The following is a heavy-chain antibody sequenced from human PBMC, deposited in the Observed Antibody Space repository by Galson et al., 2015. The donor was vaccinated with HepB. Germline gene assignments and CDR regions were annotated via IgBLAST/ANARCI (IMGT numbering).Heavy chain of an antibody. Sequence: TLSLTCTVFGGSISSGGYYWSWIRQHPGKGLEWIGYIYYSGSTYYNPSLKSRVTISVDTSKNQFSLKLSSVTAADTAVYYCARTGFGGVIALFDYWGQGTLVTVSS. CDR1: GGSISSGGYY. CDR2: IYYSGST. J-gene: IGHJ4*02. D-gene: IGHD3-16*02. CDR3: ARTGFGGVIALFDY. V-gene: IGHV4-31*03.